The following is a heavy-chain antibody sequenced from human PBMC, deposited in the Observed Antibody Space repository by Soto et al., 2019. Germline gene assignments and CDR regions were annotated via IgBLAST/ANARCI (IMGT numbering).Heavy chain of an antibody. D-gene: IGHD2-2*01. CDR1: GGSIDSGDYY. Sequence: SETLSLTCTVSGGSIDSGDYYWSWIRQPPGKGLEWIGYVYYSGTTNYNPFLKSRVTLSLDKSKNQFSLKMNSVTAADTAVYYCARVISSRDEYFDYWGQGTVVTVSS. V-gene: IGHV4-61*08. J-gene: IGHJ4*02. CDR3: ARVISSRDEYFDY. CDR2: VYYSGTT.